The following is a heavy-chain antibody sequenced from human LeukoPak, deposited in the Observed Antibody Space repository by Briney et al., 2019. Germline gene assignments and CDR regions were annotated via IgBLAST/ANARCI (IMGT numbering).Heavy chain of an antibody. J-gene: IGHJ4*02. D-gene: IGHD5-18*01. CDR3: ARVPNVDTAMVDY. V-gene: IGHV4-39*07. CDR2: INHSGST. CDR1: GGSISSSSYY. Sequence: SETLSLTCTVSGGSISSSSYYWSWIRQPPGKGLEWIGEINHSGSTNYNPSLKSRVTISVDTSKNQFSLKLSSVTAADTAVYYCARVPNVDTAMVDYWGQGTLVTVSS.